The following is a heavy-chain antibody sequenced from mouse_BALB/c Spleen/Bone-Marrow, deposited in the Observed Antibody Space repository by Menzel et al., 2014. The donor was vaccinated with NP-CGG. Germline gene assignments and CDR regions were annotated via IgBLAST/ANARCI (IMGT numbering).Heavy chain of an antibody. J-gene: IGHJ1*01. CDR2: IDPANGNT. Sequence: EVQLQQSGAEPVKPGASVKLSCTASGFNIKDTYLHWVKQRPEQGLEWIGRIDPANGNTKYDPKFQGKATITADTSPNTAYLQLSSLTSEDTAVYYCASYRYAWYFDVWGAGTTVTVSS. D-gene: IGHD2-14*01. V-gene: IGHV14-3*02. CDR1: GFNIKDTY. CDR3: ASYRYAWYFDV.